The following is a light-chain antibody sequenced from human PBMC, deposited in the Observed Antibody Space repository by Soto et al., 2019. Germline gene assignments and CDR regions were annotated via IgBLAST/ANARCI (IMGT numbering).Light chain of an antibody. V-gene: IGKV3-11*01. Sequence: EIVLSQSPATLSLSPGERATLSCRASQSVSSYLAWYQHIPGQAPRLLIYDASKRATGIPARFSGSGSGTDLARTISSLEPEDFAVYYCQQRSNWPPAWTFGQGTKVEVK. CDR3: QQRSNWPPAWT. J-gene: IGKJ1*01. CDR1: QSVSSY. CDR2: DAS.